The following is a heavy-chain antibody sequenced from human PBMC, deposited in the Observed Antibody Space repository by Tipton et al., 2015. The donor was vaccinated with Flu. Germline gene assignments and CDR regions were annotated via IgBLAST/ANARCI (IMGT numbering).Heavy chain of an antibody. Sequence: GLVKPSETLSLTCTVSGGSFSSFFWSWIRQSPGKGLEWIGYMFYSGNTNYNPSLKSRVTISVDTSKNQFSLKLTSVTAADTAVYYCARVVCSGGSCYSGDKYGMDVWGQGTTVTVSS. V-gene: IGHV4-59*01. CDR3: ARVVCSGGSCYSGDKYGMDV. J-gene: IGHJ6*02. CDR1: GGSFSSFF. CDR2: MFYSGNT. D-gene: IGHD2-15*01.